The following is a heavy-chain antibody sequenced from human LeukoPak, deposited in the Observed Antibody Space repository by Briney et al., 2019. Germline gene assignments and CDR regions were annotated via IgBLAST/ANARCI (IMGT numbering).Heavy chain of an antibody. CDR3: ARSDIVATMNAFDI. J-gene: IGHJ3*02. V-gene: IGHV4-34*01. CDR2: INHSGST. Sequence: SETLSLTCAVYGGSFSGYYWSWIRQPPGKGLEWIGEINHSGSTNYNPSLKSRVTISVDTSKNQFSLKLNSVTAADTAVYYCARSDIVATMNAFDIWGQGTMVTVSS. CDR1: GGSFSGYY. D-gene: IGHD5-12*01.